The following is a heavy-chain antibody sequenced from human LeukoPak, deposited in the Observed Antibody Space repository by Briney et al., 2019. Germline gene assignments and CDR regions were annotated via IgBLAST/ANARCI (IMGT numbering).Heavy chain of an antibody. J-gene: IGHJ5*02. Sequence: GGSLRLSCAASGFTFSSYGMHWVRQAPGKGLEWVAVISYDGSNKYYADSVKGRFTISRDNSKNTLYLQMNSLRAGDTAVYYCAKEAWFGESSWFDPWGQGTLVTVSS. CDR2: ISYDGSNK. CDR3: AKEAWFGESSWFDP. V-gene: IGHV3-30*18. D-gene: IGHD3-10*01. CDR1: GFTFSSYG.